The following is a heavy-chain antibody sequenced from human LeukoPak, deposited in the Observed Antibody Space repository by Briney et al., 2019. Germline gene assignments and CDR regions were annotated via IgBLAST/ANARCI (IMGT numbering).Heavy chain of an antibody. Sequence: GGSLRLSCAASGFTFDNYAMTWVRQAPGKGLEWVSTIRSSGANTYYADSVKGRFTVSRDNSKSTLYMYMNSPRADDTAVYYCAKESYSSTWYESLDYWGQGTLVTVSS. D-gene: IGHD6-13*01. CDR3: AKESYSSTWYESLDY. V-gene: IGHV3-23*01. CDR1: GFTFDNYA. J-gene: IGHJ4*02. CDR2: IRSSGANT.